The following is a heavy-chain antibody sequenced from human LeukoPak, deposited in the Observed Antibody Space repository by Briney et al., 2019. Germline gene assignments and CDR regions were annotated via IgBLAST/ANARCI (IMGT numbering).Heavy chain of an antibody. CDR1: GFTFSNYW. V-gene: IGHV3-74*01. Sequence: QTGGSLRLSCAASGFTFSNYWMHWVRQAPRQGLVWVSRIYNDGSSTSYADSVKGRFTISRDSAKSTLYLQMNSLRAEDTAVYYCARVRGGSGSSYAADAFDIWGQRTMVTVSS. J-gene: IGHJ3*02. D-gene: IGHD1-26*01. CDR2: IYNDGSST. CDR3: ARVRGGSGSSYAADAFDI.